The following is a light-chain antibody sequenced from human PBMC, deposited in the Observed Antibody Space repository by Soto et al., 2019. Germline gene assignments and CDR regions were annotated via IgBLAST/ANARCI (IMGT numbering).Light chain of an antibody. CDR2: GVD. CDR3: CSFTSRATVI. Sequence: QSALTQPASVSGSPGQSITISCTGTSSDVGYYNFVSWYQQHPGEAPKLIIYGVDNRPSGVSSRFSGSRSGNTASLTISGLQAEDESDFYCCSFTSRATVIFGTGTKLTVL. J-gene: IGLJ2*01. V-gene: IGLV2-14*01. CDR1: SSDVGYYNF.